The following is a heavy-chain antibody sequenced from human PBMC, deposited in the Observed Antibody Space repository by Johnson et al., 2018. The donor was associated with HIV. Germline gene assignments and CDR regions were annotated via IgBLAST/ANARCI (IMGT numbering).Heavy chain of an antibody. CDR1: GFTFNNYG. Sequence: QEKLVESGGGVVQPGRSLRLSCTASGFTFNNYGMHWVRQAPGKGLEWVAVIWFDGFNNYSGDSVKGRFTISRDNSKNTLYLHMNSLRVEDTAGYYCARDGSLGGDLHVCGDGVDIWGQGTMVTVAS. J-gene: IGHJ3*02. CDR2: IWFDGFNN. D-gene: IGHD2-21*02. V-gene: IGHV3-33*01. CDR3: ARDGSLGGDLHVCGDGVDI.